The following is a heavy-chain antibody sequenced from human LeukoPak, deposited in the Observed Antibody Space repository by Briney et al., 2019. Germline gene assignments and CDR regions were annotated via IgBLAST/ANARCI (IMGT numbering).Heavy chain of an antibody. CDR1: GITFSNSA. J-gene: IGHJ4*02. V-gene: IGHV3-7*01. D-gene: IGHD6-19*01. CDR2: IKQDGSEK. Sequence: GSLRLSCVPSGITFSNSALSWVRQAPGKGLEWVANIKQDGSEKYYVDSVKGRFTISRDNAKNSLYLQMNSLRAEDTAVYYCARDSSGSLDYWGQGTLVTVSS. CDR3: ARDSSGSLDY.